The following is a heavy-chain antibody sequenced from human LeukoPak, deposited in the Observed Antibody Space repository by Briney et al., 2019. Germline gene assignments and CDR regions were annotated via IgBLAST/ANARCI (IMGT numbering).Heavy chain of an antibody. D-gene: IGHD3-22*01. J-gene: IGHJ3*02. CDR2: ISSSGSTI. Sequence: PGGSLRLSCAASGFTFSSYEMNWVRQAPGKGLEWVSYISSSGSTIYYADSVKGRLTISRDNSKNTLYLQMNSLRAEDTAVYYCAATYTYYYDSRKGAFDIWGQGTMVTVSS. CDR1: GFTFSSYE. V-gene: IGHV3-48*03. CDR3: AATYTYYYDSRKGAFDI.